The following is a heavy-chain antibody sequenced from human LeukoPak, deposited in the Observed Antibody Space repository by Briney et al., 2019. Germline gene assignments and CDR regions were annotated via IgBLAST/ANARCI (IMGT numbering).Heavy chain of an antibody. J-gene: IGHJ4*02. D-gene: IGHD6-13*01. CDR2: INHSGST. Sequence: SSETLSLTCAVYGGSFSGYYWSWIRQPPGKGLEWIGEINHSGSTNYNPSLKSRVTISVDTSKNQFSLKLSSVTAADTAVYYCARSPEAAGVRFDYWGQGALVTVSS. CDR3: ARSPEAAGVRFDY. V-gene: IGHV4-34*01. CDR1: GGSFSGYY.